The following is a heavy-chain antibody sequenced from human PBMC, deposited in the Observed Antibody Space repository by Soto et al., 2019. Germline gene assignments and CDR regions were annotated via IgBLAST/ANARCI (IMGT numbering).Heavy chain of an antibody. J-gene: IGHJ3*02. CDR1: VFSFISSL. V-gene: IGHV3-33*01. D-gene: IGHD3-16*01. CDR2: ISSDESNE. Sequence: WGSLQLKCASSVFSFISSLVHWVSQARGKGLEWVAVISSDESNEDYADSVKGRFTISRDNSKNTLYLQMNSLRAEDTAVYYCARGLIKLEGGAFDIWGQGTMVTV. CDR3: ARGLIKLEGGAFDI.